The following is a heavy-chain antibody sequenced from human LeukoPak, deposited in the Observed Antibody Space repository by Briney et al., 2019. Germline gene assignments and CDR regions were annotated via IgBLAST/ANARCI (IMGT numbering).Heavy chain of an antibody. CDR1: VFTFRRPC. CDR2: IQSKTDGGTT. CDR3: ATVGYNDTSGFDD. J-gene: IGHJ4*02. Sequence: GRSLTLFCGASVFTFRRPCMLWVRQAPGKGLEWVGHIQSKTDGGTTAYAAPVKGRFTISRDDSKNMLYLQMHSLKTEDTAVFYCATVGYNDTSGFDDWGQGTLVTVSS. D-gene: IGHD3-22*01. V-gene: IGHV3-15*01.